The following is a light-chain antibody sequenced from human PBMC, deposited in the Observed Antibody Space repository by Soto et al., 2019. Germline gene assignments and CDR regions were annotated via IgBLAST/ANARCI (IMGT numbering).Light chain of an antibody. CDR2: GAS. V-gene: IGKV3-20*01. CDR1: QSVSNNY. Sequence: IVLTPSSGTPSLSPGERATLSRRTSQSVSNNYLAWYQQKPGQAPRLLIYGASSRATGIPDRFSGSGSGTDFTLSISRLEPEDFAVYYCQQYSSLWTFGQGTKVDIK. J-gene: IGKJ1*01. CDR3: QQYSSLWT.